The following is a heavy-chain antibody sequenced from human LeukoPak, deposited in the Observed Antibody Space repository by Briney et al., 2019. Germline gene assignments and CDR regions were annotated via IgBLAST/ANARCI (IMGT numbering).Heavy chain of an antibody. J-gene: IGHJ4*02. CDR2: IRYDGSNK. CDR3: AKDKDPWKSTSISDFDY. CDR1: GFTFSTYG. V-gene: IGHV3-30*02. Sequence: PGGSLRLSCAASGFTFSTYGMRWVRQAPGKGLEWVAFIRYDGSNKYYAGSVKGRFTISRDNSKNTLYLQMNSLRAEDMAVYFCAKDKDPWKSTSISDFDYWGQGTLVTVSS. D-gene: IGHD1-1*01.